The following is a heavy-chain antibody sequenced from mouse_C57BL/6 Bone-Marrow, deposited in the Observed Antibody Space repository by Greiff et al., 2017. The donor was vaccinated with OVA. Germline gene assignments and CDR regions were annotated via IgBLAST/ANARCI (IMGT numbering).Heavy chain of an antibody. Sequence: VQLQQSGPELVKPGASVKISCKASGYTFTDYYMNWVKQSHGKSLEWIGDINPNNGGTSYNQKFKGKATLTVDKSSSTAYMELRSLTSEDSAVYYCARTTVVAKAYWGQGTLVTVSA. J-gene: IGHJ3*01. CDR2: INPNNGGT. V-gene: IGHV1-26*01. CDR3: ARTTVVAKAY. CDR1: GYTFTDYY. D-gene: IGHD1-1*01.